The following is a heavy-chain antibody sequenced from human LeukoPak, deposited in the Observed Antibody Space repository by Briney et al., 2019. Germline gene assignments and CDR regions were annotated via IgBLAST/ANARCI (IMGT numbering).Heavy chain of an antibody. CDR1: GGSFSGYY. Sequence: PSETLSLTCAVYGGSFSGYYWSWIRQPPGKGLEWIGEINHSGSTNYNPSLKSRVTISVDTSKNQFSLKLSSVTAADTAVYYCARDRSGVYYGSGSPQNWFDPWGQGTLVTVSS. V-gene: IGHV4-34*01. CDR3: ARDRSGVYYGSGSPQNWFDP. D-gene: IGHD3-10*01. CDR2: INHSGST. J-gene: IGHJ5*02.